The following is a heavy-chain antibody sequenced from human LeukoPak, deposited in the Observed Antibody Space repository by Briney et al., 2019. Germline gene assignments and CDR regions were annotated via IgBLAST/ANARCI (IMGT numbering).Heavy chain of an antibody. CDR2: INSDGSAT. J-gene: IGHJ4*02. D-gene: IGHD5-12*01. CDR3: ARDRPPYSGYVFGY. V-gene: IGHV3-74*01. Sequence: GGSLRLSCAASGFTFSTYWMHWVRQAPGKGLVWVSRINSDGSATSYADSVKGRFTISRDNAKNSLYLQMNSLRAEDTALYYCARDRPPYSGYVFGYWGRGPLVTVS. CDR1: GFTFSTYW.